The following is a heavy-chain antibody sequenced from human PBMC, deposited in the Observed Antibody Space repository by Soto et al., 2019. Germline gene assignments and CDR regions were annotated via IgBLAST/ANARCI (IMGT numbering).Heavy chain of an antibody. D-gene: IGHD5-18*01. CDR1: GGSINTYY. CDR2: IYSSVST. Sequence: SETRSLTCTVSGGSINTYYWNWIRQPAGKGLEWIGRIYSSVSTSYIPSLKSRVTMSVDTSKSQFSLKLSSVTAADTAVYYCARVPQRGYSIYSGIPEVWGQGSTVIVSS. CDR3: ARVPQRGYSIYSGIPEV. V-gene: IGHV4-4*07. J-gene: IGHJ6*02.